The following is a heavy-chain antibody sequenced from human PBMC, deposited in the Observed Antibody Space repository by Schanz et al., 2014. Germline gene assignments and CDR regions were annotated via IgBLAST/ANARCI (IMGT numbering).Heavy chain of an antibody. D-gene: IGHD3-16*01. CDR1: GFTLTSYA. CDR3: AKALKPYIASRNGLDV. J-gene: IGHJ6*02. CDR2: ISYDGSNK. V-gene: IGHV3-30*18. Sequence: VQVVESGGGLVQPGGSLRLSCEASGFTLTSYALTWVRQAPGKGLEWVAVISYDGSNKYYADSVKGRFTISRDNSKNTLYLQMNSLRAEDTAVYYCAKALKPYIASRNGLDVWGHGTTVTVSS.